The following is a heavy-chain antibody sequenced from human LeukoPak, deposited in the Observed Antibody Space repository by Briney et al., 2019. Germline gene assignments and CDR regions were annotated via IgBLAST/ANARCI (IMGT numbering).Heavy chain of an antibody. Sequence: PGGSLRLSCAASGFTFSSYGMHWVRQAPGKGLEWVAFIRYGGSNKYYADSVKGRFTISRDNSKNTLYLQMNSLRAEDTAVYYCAKSARRYCSGGSCYYFDYWGQGTLVTVSS. V-gene: IGHV3-30*02. D-gene: IGHD2-15*01. J-gene: IGHJ4*02. CDR3: AKSARRYCSGGSCYYFDY. CDR2: IRYGGSNK. CDR1: GFTFSSYG.